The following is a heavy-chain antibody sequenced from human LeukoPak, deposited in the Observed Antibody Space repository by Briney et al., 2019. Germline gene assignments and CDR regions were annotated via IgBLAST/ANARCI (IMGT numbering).Heavy chain of an antibody. Sequence: SETLSLTCTVSGGSISTYYWSWIRQPPGKGLEWIGYIYYSGSTNYNPSLKSRVTISVDTSKNQFSLKLSSVTAADTAVYYCARGSIAAAGTSGGFDYWGQGTLVTVSS. CDR1: GGSISTYY. D-gene: IGHD6-13*01. CDR3: ARGSIAAAGTSGGFDY. V-gene: IGHV4-59*12. J-gene: IGHJ4*02. CDR2: IYYSGST.